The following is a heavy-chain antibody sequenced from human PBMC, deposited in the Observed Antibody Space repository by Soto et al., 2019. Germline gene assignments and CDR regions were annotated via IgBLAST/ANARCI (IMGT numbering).Heavy chain of an antibody. CDR2: MYYSGST. J-gene: IGHJ4*02. CDR3: ARITPIIAAVGPVGDFDY. CDR1: GASISSSSYY. Sequence: PSETLSLTCTVSGASISSSSYYWGWVRQPPGKGLEWIGTMYYSGSTYYNPSLRSRVSISVDTSKNQFSLKLSSVTAADMAVYYCARITPIIAAVGPVGDFDYWGQGTLVTVS. D-gene: IGHD6-13*01. V-gene: IGHV4-39*01.